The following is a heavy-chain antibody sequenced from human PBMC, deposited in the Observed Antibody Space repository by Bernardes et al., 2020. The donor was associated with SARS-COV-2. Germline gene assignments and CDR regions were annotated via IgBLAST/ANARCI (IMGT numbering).Heavy chain of an antibody. CDR3: ARLRADSLGGGFDS. V-gene: IGHV4-59*08. D-gene: IGHD1-26*01. CDR2: IYYSGST. J-gene: IGHJ4*02. Sequence: SQTLTLTCTVSGGSMSRYYWSWFRQPPGKDLEWIAYIYYSGSTDYNPSLKSRVTISIDTYKNQFSLKLSSVTAADTAMYYCARLRADSLGGGFDSWGQGTLVTVSS. CDR1: GGSMSRYY.